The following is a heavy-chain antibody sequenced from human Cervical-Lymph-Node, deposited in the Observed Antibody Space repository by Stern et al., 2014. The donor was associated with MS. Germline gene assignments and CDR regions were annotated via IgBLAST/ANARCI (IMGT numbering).Heavy chain of an antibody. D-gene: IGHD3-10*01. CDR2: IIAIFGTV. CDR3: ARVFFSGWFGEFERYYGMDV. CDR1: GGTFSSYA. J-gene: IGHJ6*02. Sequence: QVQLVQSGAEVKKPGSSVKVSCKASGGTFSSYAISWVRQAPGQGLEWMGGIIAIFGTVNYAQKFQGRVTITADESTSTAYMELSSLRSEDTAVYYCARVFFSGWFGEFERYYGMDVWGQGTTVTVSS. V-gene: IGHV1-69*01.